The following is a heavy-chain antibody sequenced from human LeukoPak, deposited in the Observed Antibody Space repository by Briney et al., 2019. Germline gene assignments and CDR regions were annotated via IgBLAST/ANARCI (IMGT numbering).Heavy chain of an antibody. D-gene: IGHD6-13*01. J-gene: IGHJ6*04. Sequence: GASVKVCCKASGHTFTSYGISWVRQAPGQGLEWMGWISAYNGNTNYAQKLQGRVTMTTDTSTSTAYMELRSLRSDDTAVYYCARDRIAAAVSYYYGMDVWGKGTTVTVSS. V-gene: IGHV1-18*04. CDR2: ISAYNGNT. CDR3: ARDRIAAAVSYYYGMDV. CDR1: GHTFTSYG.